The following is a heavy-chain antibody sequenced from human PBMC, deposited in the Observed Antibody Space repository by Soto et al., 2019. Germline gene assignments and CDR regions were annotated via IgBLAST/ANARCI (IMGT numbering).Heavy chain of an antibody. CDR1: Y. Sequence: YWSWIRQHPGKGLEWIGYIYYSGSTYYNPSLKSRVTISVDTSKNQFSLKLSSVTAADTAVYYCASGKTGTTLSYYYYYGMDVWGQGTTVTVSS. V-gene: IGHV4-31*02. J-gene: IGHJ6*02. CDR3: ASGKTGTTLSYYYYYGMDV. CDR2: IYYSGST. D-gene: IGHD1-1*01.